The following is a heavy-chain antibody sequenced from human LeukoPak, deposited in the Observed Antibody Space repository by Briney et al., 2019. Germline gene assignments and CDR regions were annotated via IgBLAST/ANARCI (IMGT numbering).Heavy chain of an antibody. J-gene: IGHJ4*02. CDR3: ARDLVLDRRWGPTGEADY. D-gene: IGHD3-16*01. Sequence: GGSLRLSCAASGFTFSSYAMHWVRQAPGKGLEWVAVISYDGSNKYYADSVKGRFTISRDNSKNTLYLQMNSLRAEDTAVYYCARDLVLDRRWGPTGEADYWGQGTLVTVSS. V-gene: IGHV3-30-3*01. CDR1: GFTFSSYA. CDR2: ISYDGSNK.